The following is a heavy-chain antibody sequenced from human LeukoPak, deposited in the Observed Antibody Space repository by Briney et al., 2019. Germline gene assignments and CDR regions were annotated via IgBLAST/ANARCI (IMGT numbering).Heavy chain of an antibody. V-gene: IGHV1-18*01. CDR1: GYTFTSYG. Sequence: ASVKVSCMASGYTFTSYGISWVRQAPGQGLEWMGWISAYNGNTNYAQTLQGRLTMTTDTSTSTAYMEVRSLRSDDTAVYYCARALSDDFWSAYQDYWGQGTLVTVSS. CDR3: ARALSDDFWSAYQDY. J-gene: IGHJ4*02. D-gene: IGHD3-3*01. CDR2: ISAYNGNT.